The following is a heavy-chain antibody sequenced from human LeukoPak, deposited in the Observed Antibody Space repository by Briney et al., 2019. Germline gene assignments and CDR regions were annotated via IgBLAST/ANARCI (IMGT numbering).Heavy chain of an antibody. CDR3: AKESSNPRESDLDY. CDR2: INTKNGAR. D-gene: IGHD3-10*01. Sequence: ASVKVSCKASGYTFTSYALNWVRQAPGQGLEWMGWINTKNGARTYAQAFTGRVVFSLDTSASTAYLQMSSLKSEDTAVYYCAKESSNPRESDLDYWGQGTLVTVSS. CDR1: GYTFTSYA. J-gene: IGHJ4*02. V-gene: IGHV7-4-1*02.